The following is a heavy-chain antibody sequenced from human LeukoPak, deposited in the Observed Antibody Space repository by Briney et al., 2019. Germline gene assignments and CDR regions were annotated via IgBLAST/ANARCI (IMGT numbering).Heavy chain of an antibody. CDR3: AKGGRDISGWLLFDY. CDR2: ISGSAGKI. J-gene: IGHJ4*02. V-gene: IGHV3-23*01. CDR1: GFTFSNYA. D-gene: IGHD6-19*01. Sequence: QAGGSLRLSCVASGFTFSNYAMSWVRQAPEKGLDWVSVISGSAGKIRYADSVKGRFTISRDNSENTLYLQMNSLRAEDTALYYCAKGGRDISGWLLFDYWGQGTLVTVSS.